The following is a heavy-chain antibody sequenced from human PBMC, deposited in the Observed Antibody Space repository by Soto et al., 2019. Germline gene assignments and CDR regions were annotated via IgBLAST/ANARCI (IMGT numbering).Heavy chain of an antibody. J-gene: IGHJ6*02. Sequence: VKVSCKASGYTFTSYGIGWVRQAPGQGLEWMGWISAYNGNTNYAQKLQGRVTMTTDTSTSTAYMELRGLRSDDTAVYYCARVGATFVAYYYGMDVWGQGTTVTVSS. CDR3: ARVGATFVAYYYGMDV. D-gene: IGHD1-26*01. V-gene: IGHV1-18*01. CDR2: ISAYNGNT. CDR1: GYTFTSYG.